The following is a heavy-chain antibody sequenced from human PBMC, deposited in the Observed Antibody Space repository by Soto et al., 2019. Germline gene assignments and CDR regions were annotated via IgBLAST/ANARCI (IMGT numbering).Heavy chain of an antibody. CDR2: INPNSGGT. Sequence: XSVKVSCKASGGTFSSYAISWVRQAPGQGLEWMGWINPNSGGTNYAQKFQGWVTMTRDTSISTAYMELRRLRSDDTAVYYCARGNGGNSGQYYYYYGMDVWGQGTTVTVSS. J-gene: IGHJ6*02. D-gene: IGHD2-21*02. CDR3: ARGNGGNSGQYYYYYGMDV. CDR1: GGTFSSYA. V-gene: IGHV1-2*04.